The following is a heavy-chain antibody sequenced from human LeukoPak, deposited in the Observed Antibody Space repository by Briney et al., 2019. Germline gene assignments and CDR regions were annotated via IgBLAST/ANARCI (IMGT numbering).Heavy chain of an antibody. CDR2: IYYSGST. D-gene: IGHD6-13*01. CDR3: ARGNRIAAALFDY. Sequence: SETLSLTCTVSGGTISSYYWSWIRQPPGQGLEWIGYIYYSGSTNYNPSLKSRVTMSVDTSKNQFSLKLSSVTAAVTAVYYCARGNRIAAALFDYWGQGTLVTVSS. V-gene: IGHV4-59*12. CDR1: GGTISSYY. J-gene: IGHJ4*02.